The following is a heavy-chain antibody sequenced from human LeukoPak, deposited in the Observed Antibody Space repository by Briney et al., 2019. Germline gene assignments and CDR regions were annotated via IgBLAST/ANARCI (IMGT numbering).Heavy chain of an antibody. CDR1: GGTFSSYA. V-gene: IGHV1-69*04. CDR2: ISPILGIA. D-gene: IGHD3-9*01. J-gene: IGHJ4*02. Sequence: SSLKVSCKASGGTFSSYAISWVRQAPGQGLEWMGRISPILGIANYAQKFQGRVTITADKSTSTAYMELSSLRSEDTAVYYCARDSWGLRYFDWYPKGYFDYWGQGTLVTVSS. CDR3: ARDSWGLRYFDWYPKGYFDY.